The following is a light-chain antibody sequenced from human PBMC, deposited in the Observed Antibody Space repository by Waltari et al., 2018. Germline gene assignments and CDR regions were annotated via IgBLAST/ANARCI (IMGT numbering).Light chain of an antibody. J-gene: IGLJ1*01. V-gene: IGLV2-14*01. CDR2: EVS. Sequence: QSALTQPATVSGSPGQSITISCTGTSSDVGGYACVSWYHQHPGKAPKLIIYEVSNRPSGFSHRFFGSKSGSTASLTISGLQAEDEADYYCSSYTSGSIVVFGTGTKVTVL. CDR1: SSDVGGYAC. CDR3: SSYTSGSIVV.